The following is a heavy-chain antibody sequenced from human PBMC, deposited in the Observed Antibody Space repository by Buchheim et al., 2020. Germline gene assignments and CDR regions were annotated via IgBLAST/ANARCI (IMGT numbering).Heavy chain of an antibody. CDR1: GLTFNNYA. Sequence: EVQVLQFGGGLVQPGASLRLSCTVSGLTFNNYAMSWVRLTPGKGLEWISSIVAGGATTYYTDSVQGRFTVSRDNSKSMLYLQMNDLTVEDTAVYYCAKDALERGDSTRGTYFFYTWGQGA. J-gene: IGHJ4*02. D-gene: IGHD1-26*01. CDR3: AKDALERGDSTRGTYFFYT. V-gene: IGHV3-23*01. CDR2: IVAGGATT.